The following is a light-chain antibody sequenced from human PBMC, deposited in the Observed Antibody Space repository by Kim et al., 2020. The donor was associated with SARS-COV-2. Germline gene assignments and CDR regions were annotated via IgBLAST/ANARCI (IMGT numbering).Light chain of an antibody. V-gene: IGKV1-27*01. CDR1: QGISNY. Sequence: ASVGDRVTITCRANQGISNYLAWYQQKPGKVPKLLIYAAYTLQSGVPSRFSGSGSGTDFTLTISSLQPEDVATYYCQKYNSAPSLTFGGGTKLEI. J-gene: IGKJ4*01. CDR3: QKYNSAPSLT. CDR2: AAY.